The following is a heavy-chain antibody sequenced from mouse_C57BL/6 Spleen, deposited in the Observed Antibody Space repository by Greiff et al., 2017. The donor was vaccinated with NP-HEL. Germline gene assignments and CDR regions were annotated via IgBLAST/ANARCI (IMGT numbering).Heavy chain of an antibody. CDR3: TREGFITTVDGYYEY. D-gene: IGHD1-1*01. CDR1: GFTFSSYA. V-gene: IGHV5-9-1*02. Sequence: EVQLMESGEGLVKPGGSLKLSCAASGFTFSSYALSWVRQTPEKRLEWVAYISSGGDYIYYADTVKGRFTISRDNARNTMYLQMSSWESEDTAMYYCTREGFITTVDGYYEYWGQGTTLTVSS. CDR2: ISSGGDYI. J-gene: IGHJ2*01.